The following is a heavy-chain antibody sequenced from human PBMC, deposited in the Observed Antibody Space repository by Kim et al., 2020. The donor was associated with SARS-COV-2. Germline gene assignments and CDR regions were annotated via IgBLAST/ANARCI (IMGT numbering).Heavy chain of an antibody. D-gene: IGHD1-26*01. J-gene: IGHJ4*02. CDR1: GYIFTNYF. CDR3: ARQWDQFFDY. CDR2: IDPDNSKT. V-gene: IGHV5-51*01. Sequence: GESLKISCKASGYIFTNYFFAWLRHVPGRGLEWIGIIDPDNSKTTYNPSFQGQVTISVDNSIATAYLHWSSVKASDTAIYCCARQWDQFFDYWGQGTLVTVSS.